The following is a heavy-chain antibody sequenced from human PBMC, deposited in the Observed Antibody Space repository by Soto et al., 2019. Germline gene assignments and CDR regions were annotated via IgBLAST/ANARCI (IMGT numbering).Heavy chain of an antibody. CDR1: GFTFSSYS. Sequence: EVQLVESGGGLVKPGGSLRLSCAASGFTFSSYSMNWVRQAPGKGLEWVSSISSSSSYIYYADSVKGRFTISRDNAKNSLYLQMNSLRAEDTAVYYCARDRSEGIAARLGGDYWGQGTLVTVSS. V-gene: IGHV3-21*01. CDR3: ARDRSEGIAARLGGDY. CDR2: ISSSSSYI. D-gene: IGHD6-6*01. J-gene: IGHJ4*02.